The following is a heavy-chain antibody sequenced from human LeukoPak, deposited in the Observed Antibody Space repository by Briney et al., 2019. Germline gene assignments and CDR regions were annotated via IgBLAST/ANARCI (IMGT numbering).Heavy chain of an antibody. CDR3: ARLRAYYYDSSGYYNFDF. CDR1: GGSTSSSSFY. CDR2: ISYSGRT. D-gene: IGHD3-22*01. V-gene: IGHV4-39*01. Sequence: SETLSLTCTVSGGSTSSSSFYWGWIRQPPGKGLECIGRISYSGRTYYNPSLQSRVSISVDTSKNQFSLRLSSVTAADTAVYYCARLRAYYYDSSGYYNFDFWGQGTLVTVSS. J-gene: IGHJ4*02.